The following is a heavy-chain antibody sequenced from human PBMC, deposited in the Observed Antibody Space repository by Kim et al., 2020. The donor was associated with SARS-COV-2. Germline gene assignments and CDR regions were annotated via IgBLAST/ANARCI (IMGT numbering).Heavy chain of an antibody. Sequence: GGSLRLSCAASGFTFSTYWMHWVRQPPGRGLVWVSRVNSDGSSTAYADSVKGRFTISRDNAKNTLYLQMNSLGAEDTAIYYCARAPKGIGRLDYWGQGTLVTVSS. V-gene: IGHV3-74*01. J-gene: IGHJ4*02. CDR3: ARAPKGIGRLDY. CDR1: GFTFSTYW. D-gene: IGHD6-13*01. CDR2: VNSDGSST.